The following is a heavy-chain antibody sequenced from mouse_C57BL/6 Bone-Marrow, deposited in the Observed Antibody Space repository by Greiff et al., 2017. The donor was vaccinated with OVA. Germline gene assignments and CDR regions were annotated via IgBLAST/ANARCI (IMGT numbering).Heavy chain of an antibody. J-gene: IGHJ3*01. CDR3: ARWGGSSPAWFAY. D-gene: IGHD1-1*01. CDR1: GYTFTSYG. Sequence: VQLVESGAELARPGASVKLSCKASGYTFTSYGISWVKQRTGQGLEWIGEIYPRSGNTYYNEKFKGKATLTADKSSSTAYMELRSLTSEDSAVYFCARWGGSSPAWFAYWGQGTLVTVSA. V-gene: IGHV1-81*01. CDR2: IYPRSGNT.